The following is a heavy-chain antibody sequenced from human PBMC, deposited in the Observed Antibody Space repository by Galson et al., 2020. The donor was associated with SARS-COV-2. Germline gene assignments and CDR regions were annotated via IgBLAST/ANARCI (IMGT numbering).Heavy chain of an antibody. CDR2: LNQDGSEK. J-gene: IGHJ3*02. CDR3: ARPNNSDWQGVFDM. D-gene: IGHD6-19*01. Sequence: GGSLRPSCAASGFTFSRYWMNWVRQAPGKGLERAANLNQDGSEKYYVDSVKGRFTISRDNAKNSLFLQMNSLRADDTAVYYCARPNNSDWQGVFDMWGQGTMVTVSS. V-gene: IGHV3-7*01. CDR1: GFTFSRYW.